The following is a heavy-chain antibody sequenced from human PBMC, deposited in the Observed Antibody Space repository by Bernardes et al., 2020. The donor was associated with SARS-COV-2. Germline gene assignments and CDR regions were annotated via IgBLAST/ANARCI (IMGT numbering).Heavy chain of an antibody. V-gene: IGHV3-23*01. J-gene: IGHJ4*02. CDR2: ISGSGSST. Sequence: GGSLRLSCAASGFTFSSYAMSWVRQAPGKGLEWVSAISGSGSSTYYADSVKGRFTISRDNSKNTLYLQMNSLRAEDTALYYCATTWIHLWFLDYWGQGTLVTVSS. CDR3: ATTWIHLWFLDY. CDR1: GFTFSSYA. D-gene: IGHD5-18*01.